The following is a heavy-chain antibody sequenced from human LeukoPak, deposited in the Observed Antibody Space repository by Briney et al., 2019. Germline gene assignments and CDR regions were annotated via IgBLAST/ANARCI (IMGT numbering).Heavy chain of an antibody. V-gene: IGHV3-23*01. J-gene: IGHJ4*02. CDR2: ITGSGGTT. CDR3: AKDGNWARFEN. Sequence: GGSLRLSCAASGFAYSNYGMNWVRQAPGKGLEWVSGITGSGGTTYYADSVKGRFTISRDNSKNTLYLQMNSPRAEDTAAYYCAKDGNWARFENWGQGTLVTVSS. CDR1: GFAYSNYG. D-gene: IGHD7-27*01.